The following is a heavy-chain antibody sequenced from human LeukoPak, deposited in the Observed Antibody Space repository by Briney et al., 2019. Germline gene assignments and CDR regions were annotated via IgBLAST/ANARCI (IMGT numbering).Heavy chain of an antibody. J-gene: IGHJ4*02. CDR2: INPSGGST. D-gene: IGHD2-15*01. CDR3: ARGRVVPATRLDY. Sequence: APGQGLEWMGIINPSGGSTSYAQKFQGRVTMTRDMSTSTVYMELSSLRSEDTAVYYCARGRVVPATRLDYWGRGTLVTXXS. V-gene: IGHV1-46*01.